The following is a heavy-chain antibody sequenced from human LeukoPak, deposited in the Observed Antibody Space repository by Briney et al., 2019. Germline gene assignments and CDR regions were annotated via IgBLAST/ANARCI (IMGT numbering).Heavy chain of an antibody. J-gene: IGHJ3*02. CDR2: IYYSGST. V-gene: IGHV4-39*01. Sequence: PSETLSLTCAVFGYSISSSSYYWGWIRQPPGKGLEWIGSIYYSGSTYYNPSLKSRVTISVDTSKNQFSLKLSSVTAADTAVYYCARHQQQLWYGAFDIWGQGTMVTVSS. D-gene: IGHD6-13*01. CDR1: GYSISSSSYY. CDR3: ARHQQQLWYGAFDI.